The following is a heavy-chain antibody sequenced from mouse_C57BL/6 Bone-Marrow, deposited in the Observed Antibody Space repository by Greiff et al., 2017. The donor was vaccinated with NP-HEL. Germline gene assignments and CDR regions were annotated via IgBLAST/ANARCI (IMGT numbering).Heavy chain of an antibody. CDR2: IYPGSGST. V-gene: IGHV1-55*01. Sequence: QVQLQQPGAELVKPGASVKMSCKASGYTFTSYWITWVKKRPGQGLEWIGDIYPGSGSTNYNEKFKSKATLTVDTSSSTAYMQLSSLTSEDSAVYYCARSQDSTLPWFADWGQGTLVTVSA. CDR3: ARSQDSTLPWFAD. D-gene: IGHD3-2*02. CDR1: GYTFTSYW. J-gene: IGHJ3*01.